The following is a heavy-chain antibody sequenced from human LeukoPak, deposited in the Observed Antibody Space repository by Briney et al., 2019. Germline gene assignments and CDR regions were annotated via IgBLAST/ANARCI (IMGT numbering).Heavy chain of an antibody. V-gene: IGHV3-23*01. CDR1: GYTFSSYA. CDR2: ISGSGGST. D-gene: IGHD3-3*01. Sequence: GGSLRLSCAASGYTFSSYAMSWVRQAPGKGLQWVSAISGSGGSTYYADSVKGRFTISRDNSKRTLFLQMNSLRAEDTAFYYCAKAELGVDTFFDYWGQGTLVTVSS. CDR3: AKAELGVDTFFDY. J-gene: IGHJ4*02.